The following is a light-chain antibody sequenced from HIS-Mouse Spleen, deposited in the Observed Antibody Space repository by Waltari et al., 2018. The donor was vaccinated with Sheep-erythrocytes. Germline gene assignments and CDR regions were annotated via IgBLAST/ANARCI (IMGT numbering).Light chain of an antibody. Sequence: EIVLTQSPATLSLSPGERATLSRRASQSVSSYLAWYQQKPVQAPRPLIYYASNRATGIPARFSGSGSGTDFTLTISSLEPEDFAVYYCQQRSNWPPITFGQGTRLEIK. CDR2: YAS. J-gene: IGKJ5*01. CDR3: QQRSNWPPIT. V-gene: IGKV3-11*01. CDR1: QSVSSY.